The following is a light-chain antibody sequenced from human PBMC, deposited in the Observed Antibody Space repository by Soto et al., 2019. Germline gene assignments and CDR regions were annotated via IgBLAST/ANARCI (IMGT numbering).Light chain of an antibody. CDR2: DVS. CDR3: SSYTTATTRV. J-gene: IGLJ3*02. Sequence: QSALTQPASVSGSPGQSTTISCTGTSSDVGAYNYVSWYQQHPGKAPKLMIFDVSNRPSGVSNRFSGSKSGNTASLTISGLQAEDEADYYCSSYTTATTRVFGGGTQLTVL. V-gene: IGLV2-14*01. CDR1: SSDVGAYNY.